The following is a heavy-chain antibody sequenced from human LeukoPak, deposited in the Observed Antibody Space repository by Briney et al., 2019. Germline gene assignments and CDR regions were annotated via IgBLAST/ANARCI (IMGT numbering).Heavy chain of an antibody. CDR1: GFTFSGYT. V-gene: IGHV3-9*01. CDR3: ARRPYSSSWYYFDY. D-gene: IGHD6-13*01. Sequence: GGSLRLSCAASGFTFSGYTMSWVRQAPGKGLEWVSGISWNSGSIGYADSVKGRFTISRDNAKNSLYLQMNSLRAEDTAVYYCARRPYSSSWYYFDYWGQGTLVTVSS. CDR2: ISWNSGSI. J-gene: IGHJ4*02.